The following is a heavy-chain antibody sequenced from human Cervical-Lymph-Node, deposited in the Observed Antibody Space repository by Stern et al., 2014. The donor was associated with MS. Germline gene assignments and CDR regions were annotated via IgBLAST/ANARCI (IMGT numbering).Heavy chain of an antibody. V-gene: IGHV1-46*03. J-gene: IGHJ4*02. Sequence: VQLVESGAEVRKPGASVKVSCKASGYIFTNYYMHWVRQAPGQGLLWMGIINPSGGSTTYTQTCQGRVTVTRDTSTSTVYMELSRLRSEDTAVYYCARADREYSSAYYFDYWGQGTLVTVSS. D-gene: IGHD3-16*01. CDR3: ARADREYSSAYYFDY. CDR2: INPSGGST. CDR1: GYIFTNYY.